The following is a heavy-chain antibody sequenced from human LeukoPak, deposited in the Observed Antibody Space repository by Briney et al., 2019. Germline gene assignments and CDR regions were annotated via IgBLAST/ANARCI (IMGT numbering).Heavy chain of an antibody. CDR3: ARGVLRLISGAYGYYMDV. D-gene: IGHD4-17*01. CDR2: IIPIFGTA. Sequence: GASVKVSCKASGGTFSSYAISWVRQAPGQGLEWMGGIIPIFGTANYAQKFQGRVTITADESTSTAYMELSSLRSEDTAVYYCARGVLRLISGAYGYYMDVWGKGTTVTVSS. J-gene: IGHJ6*03. V-gene: IGHV1-69*13. CDR1: GGTFSSYA.